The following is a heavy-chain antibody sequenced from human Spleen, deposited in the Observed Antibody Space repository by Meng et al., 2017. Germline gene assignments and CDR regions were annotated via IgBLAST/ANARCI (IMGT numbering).Heavy chain of an antibody. CDR1: GYSFTSYW. V-gene: IGHV1-2*06. Sequence: GESLKISCKGSGYSFTSYWIGWVRQAPGQGLEWLGRIDPHRGGTNSAQKFQGRVTMTRDTSISTAFMELSGLRSDDTAVYYCARSDASGGYPPPNDYWGQGTLVTVSS. CDR3: ARSDASGGYPPPNDY. CDR2: IDPHRGGT. D-gene: IGHD3-10*01. J-gene: IGHJ4*02.